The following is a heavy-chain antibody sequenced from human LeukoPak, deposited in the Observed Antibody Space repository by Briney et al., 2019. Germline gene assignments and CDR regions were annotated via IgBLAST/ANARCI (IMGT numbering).Heavy chain of an antibody. Sequence: ASVKVSCKASGYTFSGYAVHWVRQAPGQRFEWMGWINAGNGHTKYSQNFQGRVTITRDSSANIVYMDLSSLTSEDTAVYYCARGIWSATRVDYYLDNWGQGTLVTVSS. CDR1: GYTFSGYA. CDR2: INAGNGHT. CDR3: ARGIWSATRVDYYLDN. D-gene: IGHD5-24*01. V-gene: IGHV1-3*01. J-gene: IGHJ4*02.